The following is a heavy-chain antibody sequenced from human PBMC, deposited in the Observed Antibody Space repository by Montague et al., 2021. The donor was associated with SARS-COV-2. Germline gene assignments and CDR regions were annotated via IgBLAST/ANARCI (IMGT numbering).Heavy chain of an antibody. D-gene: IGHD3-3*01. V-gene: IGHV3-23*01. Sequence: LRLSWAASGFTFSSYAMSWVRQAPGKGLEWVSAISGTGGSTYYADSVKGRFTISRDNSKNTLYLQMNSLRAEDTAVYYCAKGREEAEGLLLITYYYGMDVWGQGTTVTVSS. J-gene: IGHJ6*02. CDR3: AKGREEAEGLLLITYYYGMDV. CDR2: ISGTGGST. CDR1: GFTFSSYA.